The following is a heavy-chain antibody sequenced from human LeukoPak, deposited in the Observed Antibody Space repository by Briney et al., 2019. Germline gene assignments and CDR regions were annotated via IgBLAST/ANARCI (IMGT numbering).Heavy chain of an antibody. Sequence: GGSPRLSCAASGFCFSSYAMSWVRQAPGKGLEWVSAISGSGGSTYYADSVKGRFTISRDNSKNTLYLQMNSLRAEDTAVYYCAKREPEAIQLWLRDNWFDPWGQGTLVTVSS. CDR2: ISGSGGST. J-gene: IGHJ5*02. D-gene: IGHD5-18*01. CDR1: GFCFSSYA. CDR3: AKREPEAIQLWLRDNWFDP. V-gene: IGHV3-23*01.